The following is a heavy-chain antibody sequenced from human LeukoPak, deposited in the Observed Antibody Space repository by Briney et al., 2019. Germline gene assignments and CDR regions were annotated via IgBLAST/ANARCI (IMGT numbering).Heavy chain of an antibody. J-gene: IGHJ5*02. Sequence: SETLSLTCTVSSGSISSYFWSWIRQPAGKGLEWIGRIYTSGSTNYNLSLKSRVTMSVDTSKNQFSLKLSSVTAADTAVYYCARGGYYNSGSYNWFHPWGQGTLVTVSS. V-gene: IGHV4-4*07. CDR3: ARGGYYNSGSYNWFHP. CDR1: SGSISSYF. D-gene: IGHD3-10*01. CDR2: IYTSGST.